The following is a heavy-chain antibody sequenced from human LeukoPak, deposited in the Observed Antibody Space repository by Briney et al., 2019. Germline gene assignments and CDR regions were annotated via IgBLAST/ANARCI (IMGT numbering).Heavy chain of an antibody. CDR1: GGSISSYY. Sequence: PSETLSLTCTVSGGSISSYYWSWIRQPAGKGLEWIGYIYYSGSTNYNPSLKSRVTISVDTSKNQFSLKLSSVTAADTAVYYCARHGHRNFAYWGQGTLVTVSS. V-gene: IGHV4-59*01. CDR3: ARHGHRNFAY. J-gene: IGHJ4*02. CDR2: IYYSGST.